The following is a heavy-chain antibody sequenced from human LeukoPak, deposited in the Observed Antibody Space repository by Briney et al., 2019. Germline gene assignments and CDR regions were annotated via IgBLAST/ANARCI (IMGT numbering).Heavy chain of an antibody. Sequence: PSQTLSLTCTVSGGSISSGSYYWSWIRQPAGKGLEWIGRIYTSGSTNYNPSLKSRVTISVDTSKNQFSLKLSSVTAADTAVYYCARAGTVGWFDPWGQGTLVTVSS. CDR2: IYTSGST. CDR1: GGSISSGSYY. J-gene: IGHJ5*02. D-gene: IGHD3-10*01. CDR3: ARAGTVGWFDP. V-gene: IGHV4-61*02.